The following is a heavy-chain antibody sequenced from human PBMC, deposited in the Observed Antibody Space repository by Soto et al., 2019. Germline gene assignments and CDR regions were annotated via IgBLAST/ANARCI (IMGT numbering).Heavy chain of an antibody. CDR3: ASMTTHWFDP. CDR1: GFTFSSYA. CDR2: ISYDGSNK. Sequence: PGGSLRLSCAASGFTFSSYAMHWVRQAPGKGLEWVAVISYDGSNKYYADSVKGRFTISRDNSKNQFSLKLSSVTAADTAVYYCASMTTHWFDPWGQGTLVTVSS. D-gene: IGHD4-17*01. V-gene: IGHV3-30-3*01. J-gene: IGHJ5*02.